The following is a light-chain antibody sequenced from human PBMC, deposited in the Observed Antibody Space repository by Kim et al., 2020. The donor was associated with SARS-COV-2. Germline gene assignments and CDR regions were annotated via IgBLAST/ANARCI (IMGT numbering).Light chain of an antibody. V-gene: IGKV3-11*01. Sequence: EIVLTQSPATLSLSPGERATLYCRASQSITYHLTWYQQKPGQPPRVLIYDATNRSPGIPARFSGSGSGTHFSLTISSLDPDDFAVYYCQQSSDWPPEITFGPGTRLDIK. CDR2: DAT. J-gene: IGKJ5*01. CDR1: QSITYH. CDR3: QQSSDWPPEIT.